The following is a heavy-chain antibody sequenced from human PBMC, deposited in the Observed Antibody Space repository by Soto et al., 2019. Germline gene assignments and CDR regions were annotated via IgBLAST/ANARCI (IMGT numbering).Heavy chain of an antibody. V-gene: IGHV3-23*01. CDR1: GFTFSSYA. CDR3: AKAPPRVVVASPAWFDY. J-gene: IGHJ4*02. Sequence: GGSLRLSCAASGFTFSSYAMSWVRQAPGKGLEWVSAISGSGGSTYYADSVKGRFTISRDNSKNTLYLQMNSLRAEDTAVYYCAKAPPRVVVASPAWFDYWGQGTLVTVSS. D-gene: IGHD3-22*01. CDR2: ISGSGGST.